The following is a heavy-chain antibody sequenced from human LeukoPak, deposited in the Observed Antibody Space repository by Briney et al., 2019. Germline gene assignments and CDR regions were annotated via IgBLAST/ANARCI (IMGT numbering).Heavy chain of an antibody. V-gene: IGHV3-30*04. CDR2: TSFDESNK. CDR1: GFTFRGYS. CDR3: ARAKRFSSGWLDCFDY. Sequence: PGRSLRLSCVGFGFTFRGYSMHWVRQAPGKGLEWVAVTSFDESNKYYADSVKGRFTISRDNSMNTVYLQMYSLRDGDTAVYYCARAKRFSSGWLDCFDYWGQGTLVTVSS. J-gene: IGHJ4*02. D-gene: IGHD6-19*01.